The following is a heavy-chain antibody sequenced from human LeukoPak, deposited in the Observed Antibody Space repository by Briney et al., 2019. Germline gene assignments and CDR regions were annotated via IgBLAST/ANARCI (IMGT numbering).Heavy chain of an antibody. CDR2: IYHSGST. Sequence: SQTLSLTCTVSGGSISSGGYYWSWIRQPPGKGLEWIGYIYHSGSTYYNPSLKSRVTISVDRSKNQFSLKLSSVTAADTAVYYCARVGGGGEELLNYFDYWGQGTLVTVSS. J-gene: IGHJ4*02. CDR3: ARVGGGGEELLNYFDY. V-gene: IGHV4-30-2*01. CDR1: GGSISSGGYY. D-gene: IGHD1-26*01.